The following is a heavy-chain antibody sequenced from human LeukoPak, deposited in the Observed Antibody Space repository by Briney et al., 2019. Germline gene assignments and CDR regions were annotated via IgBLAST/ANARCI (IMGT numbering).Heavy chain of an antibody. CDR1: GGTFSSYA. Sequence: SVKVSCKASGGTFSSYAISWVRQAPGQGLEWMGGIIPIFGTANYAQKFQGRVTIIADKSTSTAYMELSSLRSEDTAVYYCARAPNYYDSSPSDYWGQGTLVTVSS. V-gene: IGHV1-69*06. D-gene: IGHD3-22*01. CDR3: ARAPNYYDSSPSDY. CDR2: IIPIFGTA. J-gene: IGHJ4*02.